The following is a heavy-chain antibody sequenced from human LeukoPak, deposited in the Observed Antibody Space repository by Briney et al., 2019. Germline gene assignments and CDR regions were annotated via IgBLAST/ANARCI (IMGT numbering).Heavy chain of an antibody. V-gene: IGHV1-2*04. CDR2: INPNSGGT. CDR1: GYTFTGYY. J-gene: IGHJ4*02. D-gene: IGHD2-15*01. CDR3: ARGPPGSIDGGGVFDY. Sequence: ASVKVSCKASGYTFTGYYTHWVRQAPGQGLEWMGWINPNSGGTNYAQKFQGWVTMTRDTSISTAYMELSRLRSDDTAVYYCARGPPGSIDGGGVFDYWGQGTLVTVSS.